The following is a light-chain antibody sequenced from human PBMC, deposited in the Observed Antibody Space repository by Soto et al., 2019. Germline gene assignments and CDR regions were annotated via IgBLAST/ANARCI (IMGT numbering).Light chain of an antibody. CDR3: MQVLKTPYT. J-gene: IGKJ2*01. CDR2: LAS. V-gene: IGKV2-28*01. Sequence: IAMTQSPPSLPVTPGEAATISCRSSQSLMDSRGYVFLDWYVQKPGQSPQLLIFLASNRASEVPDRFSGSVSGTDFTLKISRVEAEDVELYVCMQVLKTPYTFGQGTKLEIK. CDR1: QSLMDSRGYVF.